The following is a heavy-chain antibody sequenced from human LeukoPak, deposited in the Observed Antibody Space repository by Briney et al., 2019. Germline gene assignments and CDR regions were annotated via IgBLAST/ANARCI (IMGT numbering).Heavy chain of an antibody. CDR1: GYTFTSYG. D-gene: IGHD5-12*01. V-gene: IGHV1-18*01. CDR3: ARVDFGYDSDS. J-gene: IGHJ4*02. Sequence: ASVKVSCKASGYTFTSYGISWVRQAPGQGLEWMGCISAYNGNTNYSQKLQGRVTMTTDTSTSTAYRELRSLISGDTAVYYCARVDFGYDSDSWGQGNPVTVSS. CDR2: ISAYNGNT.